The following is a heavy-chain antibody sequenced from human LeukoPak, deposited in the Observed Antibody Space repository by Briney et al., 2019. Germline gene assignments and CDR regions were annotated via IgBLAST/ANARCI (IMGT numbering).Heavy chain of an antibody. J-gene: IGHJ4*02. CDR3: GRRFCSSNTCTHCDY. CDR2: VFPGDSDA. V-gene: IGHV5-51*01. Sequence: GESLKISCKGSGYSFTSYWIAWVRQMPGKGLEYMGSVFPGDSDARYSPSFQGQVTISADKSINTAYLQWNSLKASDTAMYYCGRRFCSSNTCTHCDYWGRGTLVTVSS. D-gene: IGHD2-2*01. CDR1: GYSFTSYW.